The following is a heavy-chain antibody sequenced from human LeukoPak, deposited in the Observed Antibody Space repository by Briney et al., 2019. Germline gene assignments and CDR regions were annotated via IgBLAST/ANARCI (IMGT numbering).Heavy chain of an antibody. CDR1: GGSFSGYY. CDR2: INHSGST. D-gene: IGHD3-10*01. J-gene: IGHJ3*02. Sequence: SETLSLTCAVYGGSFSGYYWSWIRQPPGKGLEWIGEINHSGSTNYNPSLKSRVTISVDTSKNQFSLRLSSVTAADTAVYYCAKSNGYGLVDIWGQGTMVTVSS. CDR3: AKSNGYGLVDI. V-gene: IGHV4-34*01.